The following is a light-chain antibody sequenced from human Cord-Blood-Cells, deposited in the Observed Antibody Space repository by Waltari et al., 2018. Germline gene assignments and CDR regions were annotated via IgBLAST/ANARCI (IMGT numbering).Light chain of an antibody. CDR3: CSYAGSYTVV. Sequence: QSALTQPRSVSGSPGQSVTISCTGTSSDVGGYNYVSCYQQNPGKAPKLMIYDVSKRPSGVPDRFSGSKAGNTASLTSSGLQAGDEADYYCCSYAGSYTVVFGGGTKLTVL. J-gene: IGLJ2*01. CDR1: SSDVGGYNY. V-gene: IGLV2-11*01. CDR2: DVS.